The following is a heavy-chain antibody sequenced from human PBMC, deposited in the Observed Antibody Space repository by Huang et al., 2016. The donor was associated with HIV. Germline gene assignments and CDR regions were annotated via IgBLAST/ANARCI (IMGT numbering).Heavy chain of an antibody. V-gene: IGHV4-39*01. D-gene: IGHD6-19*01. CDR3: ARHGRVAGHYYNNMDV. CDR2: IYYSGNT. Sequence: LQLQESGPGLVKSSETLSLICTVSGGSISSSSYYWGWIRQPPGQGPAWIGSIYYSGNTYYNPPLKSRVTISVDTSKNQFSLKVNSVTAADTAVYYCARHGRVAGHYYNNMDVWGRGTTVTVSS. J-gene: IGHJ6*02. CDR1: GGSISSSSYY.